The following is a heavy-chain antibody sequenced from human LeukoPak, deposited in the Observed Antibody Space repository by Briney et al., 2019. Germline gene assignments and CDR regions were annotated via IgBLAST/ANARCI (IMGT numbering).Heavy chain of an antibody. D-gene: IGHD2-15*01. CDR3: ARSTVVVVAAHY. V-gene: IGHV3-23*01. Sequence: PGGSLRLSCAASGFTFSNYAKTWVRQASGKGLEWVSAINGNGDSTYYADSVKGRFTISRDNSKNTLYLQMNSLRAEDTAVYYCARSTVVVVAAHYWGQGTLVTVSS. J-gene: IGHJ4*02. CDR2: INGNGDST. CDR1: GFTFSNYA.